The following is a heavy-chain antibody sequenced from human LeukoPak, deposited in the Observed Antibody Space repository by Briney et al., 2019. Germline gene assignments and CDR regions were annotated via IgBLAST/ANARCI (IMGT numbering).Heavy chain of an antibody. CDR3: AKGSHYYDSSGYYTH. CDR1: GFTFSSYA. V-gene: IGHV3-23*01. CDR2: ISASGGST. D-gene: IGHD3-22*01. Sequence: GGSLRLSCAASGFTFSSYAMSWVRQAPGKGLEWVSVISASGGSTYYADSVKGRFTISRDNSKNALYLQMNSLRAEDSAVYYCAKGSHYYDSSGYYTHWGQGTLVTVSS. J-gene: IGHJ4*02.